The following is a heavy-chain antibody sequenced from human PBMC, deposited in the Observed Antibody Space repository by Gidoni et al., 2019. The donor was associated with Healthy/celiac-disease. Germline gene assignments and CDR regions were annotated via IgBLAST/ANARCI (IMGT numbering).Heavy chain of an antibody. CDR2: IRSKANSYAT. J-gene: IGHJ3*02. D-gene: IGHD2-15*01. CDR3: TRSPYCSGGSCPFDI. V-gene: IGHV3-73*02. Sequence: EVQLVESGGGLVQPGGSLKLSCAASGFTFSGSAMHWVRQASGKGLEWVGRIRSKANSYATAYAASVKGRFTISRDDSKNTAYLQMNSLKTEDTAVYYCTRSPYCSGGSCPFDIWGQGTMVAVSS. CDR1: GFTFSGSA.